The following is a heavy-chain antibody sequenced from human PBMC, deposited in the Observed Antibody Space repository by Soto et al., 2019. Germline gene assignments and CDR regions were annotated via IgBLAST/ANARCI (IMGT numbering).Heavy chain of an antibody. CDR3: SRRYESCFDS. V-gene: IGHV4-59*08. CDR1: GGSISSYY. J-gene: IGHJ4*02. Sequence: QVQLQESGPGLVKPSETLSLTCTVSGGSISSYYWSWIRQPPGQGLEWIGYIYYSGSTNYKPSRQSRDTISEDTSKNQCSLMLSSVTAADTAVYYCSRRYESCFDSCGQGTLVTVSS. D-gene: IGHD2-2*01. CDR2: IYYSGST.